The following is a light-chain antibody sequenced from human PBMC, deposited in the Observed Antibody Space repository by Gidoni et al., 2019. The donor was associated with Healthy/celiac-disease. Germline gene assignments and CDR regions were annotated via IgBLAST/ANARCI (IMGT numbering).Light chain of an antibody. CDR3: QQYGTLFT. CDR2: GAS. Sequence: EIVLTQSPGTLSLSPGERATLPCSASQSVSSIDLAWYQQKPGQAPRLLIYGASSMATGIPDRFSGSGSGTDFTLTISILEPEYFAVYYCQQYGTLFTFGPGTKVDIK. CDR1: QSVSSID. J-gene: IGKJ3*01. V-gene: IGKV3-20*01.